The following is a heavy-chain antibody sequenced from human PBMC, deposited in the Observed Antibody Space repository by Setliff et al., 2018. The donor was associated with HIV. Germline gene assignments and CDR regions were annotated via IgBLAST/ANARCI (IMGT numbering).Heavy chain of an antibody. CDR2: ISYSGIT. CDR1: GGSITSGGDS. D-gene: IGHD3-22*01. V-gene: IGHV4-31*03. J-gene: IGHJ3*02. CDR3: ARVLGVRRDYYDSSAPLRAAFDI. Sequence: LSLTCTVSGGSITSGGDSWSWIRQHPGKGLKWIGYISYSGITYYDPSLKSRLTMSVDTSNNQFSLKLSSATAADTAVYYCARVLGVRRDYYDSSAPLRAAFDIWGQGTMVTVSS.